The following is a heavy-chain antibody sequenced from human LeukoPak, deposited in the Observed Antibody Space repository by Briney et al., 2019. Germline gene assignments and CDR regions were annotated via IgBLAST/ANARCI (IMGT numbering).Heavy chain of an antibody. CDR1: GGSISSSSYY. V-gene: IGHV4-39*07. J-gene: IGHJ4*02. CDR2: IYYSGST. D-gene: IGHD1-26*01. CDR3: ARTDVSDSGSYLRAVDYFDY. Sequence: SETLSLTCTVSGGSISSSSYYWGWIRQPPGKGLEWIGSIYYSGSTYYNSSLKSRVTISVDTSKNQFSLKLSSVTAADTAVYYCARTDVSDSGSYLRAVDYFDYWGQGTLVTVSS.